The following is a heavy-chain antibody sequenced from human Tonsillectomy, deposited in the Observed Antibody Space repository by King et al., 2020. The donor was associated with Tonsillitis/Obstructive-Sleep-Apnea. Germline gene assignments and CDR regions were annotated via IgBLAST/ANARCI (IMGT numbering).Heavy chain of an antibody. Sequence: TLKESGPALVKPTQTLTLTCTFSGFSLITSEVCVNWIRQPPGKALEWLARIDWYDDKFYSTSLRTRLTISKDTSKNQVVLTMTNVDPMDTATYFCARIHSVSCSGDYWGQGTLVTVSS. CDR1: GFSLITSEVC. CDR2: IDWYDDK. V-gene: IGHV2-70*04. D-gene: IGHD2-2*01. J-gene: IGHJ4*02. CDR3: ARIHSVSCSGDY.